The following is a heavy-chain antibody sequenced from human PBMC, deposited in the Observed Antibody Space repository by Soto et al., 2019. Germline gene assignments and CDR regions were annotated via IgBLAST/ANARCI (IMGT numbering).Heavy chain of an antibody. CDR2: INSDGSST. J-gene: IGHJ6*02. CDR3: ARDTSTGGSYYGMDV. CDR1: GFTFSSYW. Sequence: GGSLRLSCAASGFTFSSYWMHWVRQAPGKGLVWVSRINSDGSSTSYADSVKGRFTISRDNAKNTLCLQMNSLRAEDTAVYYCARDTSTGGSYYGMDVWGQGTTVTVSS. V-gene: IGHV3-74*01. D-gene: IGHD3-16*01.